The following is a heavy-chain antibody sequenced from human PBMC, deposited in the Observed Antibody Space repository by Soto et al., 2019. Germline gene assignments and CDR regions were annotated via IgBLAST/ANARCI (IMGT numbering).Heavy chain of an antibody. Sequence: ASVNVSCKASGYTFTGHYIHWVRQAPEQGPEWMGEIGPESGATRYAQRFQGRVTMTRDMSITTVYMELNNLSPDDTAVYYCGRGRSGQIVVFYWGQGTLVTVSS. V-gene: IGHV1-2*02. CDR2: IGPESGAT. J-gene: IGHJ4*02. CDR1: GYTFTGHY. CDR3: GRGRSGQIVVFY. D-gene: IGHD1-26*01.